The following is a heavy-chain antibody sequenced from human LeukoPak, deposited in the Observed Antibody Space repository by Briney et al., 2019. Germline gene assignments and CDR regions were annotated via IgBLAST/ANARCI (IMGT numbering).Heavy chain of an antibody. V-gene: IGHV3-74*01. CDR3: ATSGTFDH. CDR1: GFIFSSYW. Sequence: GGSLRLSCAASGFIFSSYWMHWVRQAPGKGLVWVSHINNDGSSTNYADPVKGRFTISRDNAKNTLYLQMNSLRAEDTAIYYCATSGTFDHWGQGTLVTVSS. CDR2: INNDGSST. J-gene: IGHJ4*02. D-gene: IGHD1-26*01.